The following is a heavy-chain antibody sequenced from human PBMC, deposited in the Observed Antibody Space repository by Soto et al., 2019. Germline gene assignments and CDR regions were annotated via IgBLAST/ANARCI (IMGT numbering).Heavy chain of an antibody. J-gene: IGHJ6*02. CDR2: IYYNGNT. CDR1: GGSISDDDYY. CDR3: ARATTVTSSFFFYGLDV. D-gene: IGHD4-17*01. V-gene: IGHV4-30-4*01. Sequence: QVQLHESGPGLVKPSQTLSLTCTVSGGSISDDDYYWNWIRQSPGKGLEWIGHIYYNGNTDYNPSLKSLLTMSLDTSQNQFSLHLTSVIAADSALYFCARATTVTSSFFFYGLDVWGQGTTVTVSS.